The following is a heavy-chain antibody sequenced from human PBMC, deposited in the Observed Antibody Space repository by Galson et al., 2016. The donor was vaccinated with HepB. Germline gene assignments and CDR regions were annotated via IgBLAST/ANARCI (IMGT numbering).Heavy chain of an antibody. J-gene: IGHJ4*02. CDR2: ISGSGGYT. D-gene: IGHD4-17*01. V-gene: IGHV3-23*01. CDR1: GFSFSSYA. Sequence: SLRLSCAASGFSFSSYAMSWVRQAPGKGLEWVSTISGSGGYTYYADSVKGRFTISRDNSKNTLYLQMNSLRAEDTAVYYCAKMAVKTTVTTRIDYWGQGTLVPVSS. CDR3: AKMAVKTTVTTRIDY.